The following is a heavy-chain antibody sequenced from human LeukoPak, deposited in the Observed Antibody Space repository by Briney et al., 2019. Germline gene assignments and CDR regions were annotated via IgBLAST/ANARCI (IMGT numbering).Heavy chain of an antibody. V-gene: IGHV3-7*01. CDR1: GFTFSRHW. D-gene: IGHD3-10*01. Sequence: GGSLRLSCAASGFTFSRHWMSWVRPAPGKGLEWVANIKEDGSDKYYVDSVKGRFTISRDNAQNSVYLQMNSLRAEDTAVYYCGREEFHSADFRGQGTLVTVSS. CDR3: GREEFHSADF. J-gene: IGHJ4*02. CDR2: IKEDGSDK.